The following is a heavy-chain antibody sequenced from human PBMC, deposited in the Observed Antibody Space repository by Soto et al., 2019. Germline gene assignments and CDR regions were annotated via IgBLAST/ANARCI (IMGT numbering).Heavy chain of an antibody. V-gene: IGHV3-23*01. Sequence: PGGSLRLSCAASGFTFSSYAMSWVRQAPGKGLEWVSAISGSGGSTYYADSVKSRFTISRDNSKNTLYLQMNSLRAEDTAVYYCAKPRPPITMVRGVAAFDIWGQGTMVTVSS. D-gene: IGHD3-10*01. J-gene: IGHJ3*02. CDR2: ISGSGGST. CDR3: AKPRPPITMVRGVAAFDI. CDR1: GFTFSSYA.